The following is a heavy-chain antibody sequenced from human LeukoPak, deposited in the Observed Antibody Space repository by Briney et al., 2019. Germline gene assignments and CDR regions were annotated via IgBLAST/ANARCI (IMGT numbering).Heavy chain of an antibody. Sequence: SETLSLTCTVSGGSISNSRYYWSWIRQPPGKGLEWIGYIYHSGSTYYNPSLKSRVTISVDRSKNQFSLKLSSVTAADTAVYYCARVGSSWLFDYWGQGTLVTVSS. D-gene: IGHD6-13*01. CDR3: ARVGSSWLFDY. CDR1: GGSISNSRYY. J-gene: IGHJ4*02. CDR2: IYHSGST. V-gene: IGHV4-30-2*01.